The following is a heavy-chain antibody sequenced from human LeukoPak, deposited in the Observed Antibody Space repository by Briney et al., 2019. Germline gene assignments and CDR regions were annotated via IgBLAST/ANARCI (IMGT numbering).Heavy chain of an antibody. J-gene: IGHJ6*03. CDR3: ARDSKSKYSSSWYAYYYYYMDV. Sequence: SVKVSCKASGYTFTSYAISWVRQAPGQGLEWMGRIIPIFGTANYAQKFQGRVTITTDESTSTAYMELSSLRSEDTAVYYCARDSKSKYSSSWYAYYYYYMDVWGKGTTVTVSS. V-gene: IGHV1-69*05. CDR2: IIPIFGTA. D-gene: IGHD6-13*01. CDR1: GYTFTSYA.